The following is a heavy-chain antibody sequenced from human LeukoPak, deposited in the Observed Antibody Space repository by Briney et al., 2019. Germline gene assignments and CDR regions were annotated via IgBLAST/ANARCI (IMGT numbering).Heavy chain of an antibody. V-gene: IGHV4-34*01. D-gene: IGHD2-15*01. J-gene: IGHJ3*02. CDR2: INHSGST. CDR3: AREGYCSGGSCYNAFDI. Sequence: PSETLSLTCAVYGGSFSGYYWSWIRQPPGKGLEWIGEINHSGSTNYNPSLKSRVTISVDTSKNQFSLKLSSVTAADTAVYYCAREGYCSGGSCYNAFDIWGQGTMVTVSS. CDR1: GGSFSGYY.